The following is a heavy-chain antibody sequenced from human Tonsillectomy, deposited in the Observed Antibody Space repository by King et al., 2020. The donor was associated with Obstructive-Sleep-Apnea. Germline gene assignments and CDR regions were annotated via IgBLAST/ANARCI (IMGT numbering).Heavy chain of an antibody. CDR3: ASAACGSHPPCDY. CDR1: GFTFSSYS. CDR2: ISSSSNTI. D-gene: IGHD1-1*01. J-gene: IGHJ4*02. Sequence: VQLVESGGGLVQPGGSLRLSCAASGFTFSSYSMNWVRQAPGKGLDWVSYISSSSNTIYYADSVKGRFTISRDNTKNSLYLQMNSLRAEDTAVYYCASAACGSHPPCDYWGQGTLVTVSS. V-gene: IGHV3-48*04.